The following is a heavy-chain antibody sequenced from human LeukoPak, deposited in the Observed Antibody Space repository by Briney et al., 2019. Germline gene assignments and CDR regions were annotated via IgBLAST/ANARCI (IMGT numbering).Heavy chain of an antibody. D-gene: IGHD6-13*01. CDR2: FDPEDGET. V-gene: IGHV1-24*01. Sequence: ASVKVSCKVSGYTLTELSMHWVRQAPGKGLEWMGGFDPEDGETIYAQKFQGRVTMTEDTSTDTAYMELSSLRSEDTAVYYCANLGIAAAGIRKDWFDPWGQGTPVTVSS. J-gene: IGHJ5*02. CDR1: GYTLTELS. CDR3: ANLGIAAAGIRKDWFDP.